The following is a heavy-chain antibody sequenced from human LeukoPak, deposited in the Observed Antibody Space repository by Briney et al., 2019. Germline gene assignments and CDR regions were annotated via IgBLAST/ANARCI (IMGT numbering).Heavy chain of an antibody. J-gene: IGHJ6*03. CDR1: GFTFSTYA. V-gene: IGHV3-30*02. Sequence: PGGSLRLSCVASGFTFSTYAMGWVRQAPGKGLEWVAFIRSDGSNKYYADSVKGRFTISRDNSKNTLYLQMNSLRAEDTAVYYCAKDTVKVTTIRRVPHYMDVWGKGTTVTISS. CDR2: IRSDGSNK. D-gene: IGHD5-12*01. CDR3: AKDTVKVTTIRRVPHYMDV.